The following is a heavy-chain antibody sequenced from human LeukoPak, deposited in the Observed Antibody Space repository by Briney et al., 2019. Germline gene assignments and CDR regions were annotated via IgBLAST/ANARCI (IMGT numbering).Heavy chain of an antibody. D-gene: IGHD2-21*01. CDR2: IYRGGET. Sequence: GGSLRLSCAASRLSISTHYMSWVRQAPGKGLEWVSIIYRGGETYYADSVKGRFSIARDSSRNTLYLQMNSLRAEDTAIYYCAMDCCGHLRGDYWGQGTLLTVAS. V-gene: IGHV3-53*01. J-gene: IGHJ4*02. CDR1: RLSISTHY. CDR3: AMDCCGHLRGDY.